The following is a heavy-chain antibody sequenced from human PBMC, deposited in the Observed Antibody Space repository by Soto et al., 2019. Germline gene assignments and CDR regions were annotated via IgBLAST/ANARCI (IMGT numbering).Heavy chain of an antibody. V-gene: IGHV3-48*01. CDR2: ISSSSSTI. J-gene: IGHJ4*02. Sequence: GGSLRLSCAASGFTFSSYSMNWVRQAPGKGLEWVSYISSSSSTIYYADSVKGRFTISRENSKNSLYLQMNSLRAEDTAVYYCASGPRYCSSTSCRTSNYWGQGTLVTVSS. D-gene: IGHD2-2*01. CDR1: GFTFSSYS. CDR3: ASGPRYCSSTSCRTSNY.